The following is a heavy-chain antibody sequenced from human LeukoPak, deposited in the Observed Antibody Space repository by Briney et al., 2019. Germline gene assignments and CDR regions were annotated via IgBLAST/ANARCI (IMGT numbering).Heavy chain of an antibody. J-gene: IGHJ4*02. CDR2: ISSSGSTI. CDR3: AKVLWFGELFNFGY. D-gene: IGHD3-10*01. Sequence: GGSLRLSCAASGFTFSDYYMSWIRQAPGKGLEWVSYISSSGSTIYYADSVKGRFTISRDNSKNTLYLQMNSLRAEDTAVYYCAKVLWFGELFNFGYWGQGTLVTVSS. V-gene: IGHV3-11*01. CDR1: GFTFSDYY.